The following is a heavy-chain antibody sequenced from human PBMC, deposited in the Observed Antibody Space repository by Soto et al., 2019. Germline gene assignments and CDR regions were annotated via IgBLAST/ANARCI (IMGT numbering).Heavy chain of an antibody. CDR1: GFTFSDHY. V-gene: IGHV3-72*01. J-gene: IGHJ6*02. CDR3: ARAGNIAASNNYYGMDV. CDR2: IREKTNSYST. D-gene: IGHD6-13*01. Sequence: EVLLVESGGGLVQPGGSLRLSCAASGFTFSDHYMDWVRQTPGKGLEWVGRIREKTNSYSTEYAAPVKGRFTISRDDSKTSLYLHMSSLKTEDTAVYYCARAGNIAASNNYYGMDVWGQGTTVTVSS.